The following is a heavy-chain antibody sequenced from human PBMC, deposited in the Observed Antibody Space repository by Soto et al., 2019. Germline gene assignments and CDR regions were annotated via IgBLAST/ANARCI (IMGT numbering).Heavy chain of an antibody. Sequence: PGESLKISCQVSGYSFSTSWIGWVRQTPGKGLEWLGIIYPRDSDARYSPSFQGQFIISADKSINTAYLQWSSLKASDTAMYYCARLGLIEGEKSDYYILDFWAKGTPDPVSA. CDR1: GYSFSTSW. CDR3: ARLGLIEGEKSDYYILDF. V-gene: IGHV5-51*01. D-gene: IGHD2-21*01. J-gene: IGHJ6*04. CDR2: IYPRDSDA.